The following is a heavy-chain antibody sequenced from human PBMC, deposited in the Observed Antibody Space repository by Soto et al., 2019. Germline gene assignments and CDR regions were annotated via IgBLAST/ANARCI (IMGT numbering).Heavy chain of an antibody. J-gene: IGHJ4*02. CDR1: GYTFTSYG. V-gene: IGHV1-18*01. CDR3: ARAIRAAAATTNYYFDY. D-gene: IGHD2-15*01. CDR2: ISAYNGNT. Sequence: QVQLVQSGAEVKKPGASVKVSCKASGYTFTSYGISWVRQAPGQGLEWMGWISAYNGNTNYAQKLQGRVTMTTDTATSTAYMELGSLRSDDTAVYYCARAIRAAAATTNYYFDYWGQGTLVTVSS.